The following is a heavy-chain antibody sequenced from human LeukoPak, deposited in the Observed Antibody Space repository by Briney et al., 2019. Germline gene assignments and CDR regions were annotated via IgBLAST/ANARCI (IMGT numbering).Heavy chain of an antibody. D-gene: IGHD5-24*01. V-gene: IGHV4-34*01. CDR1: GGSFSRYY. CDR3: ARGATISETGYFDF. Sequence: NPSETLSLTCAVYGGSFSRYYWSWIRQSPGKGLEWIAEIDHRGDTNYNPSVKSRVTISVDTSKNQFSLKMRSLSAADTALYYCARGATISETGYFDFWGQGTLVSASS. J-gene: IGHJ4*03. CDR2: IDHRGDT.